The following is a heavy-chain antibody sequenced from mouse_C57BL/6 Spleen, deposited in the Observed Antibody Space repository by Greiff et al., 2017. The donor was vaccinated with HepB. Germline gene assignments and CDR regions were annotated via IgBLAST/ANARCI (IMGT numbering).Heavy chain of an antibody. J-gene: IGHJ1*03. CDR1: GYSFTSYY. D-gene: IGHD4-1*01. CDR2: IYPGSGNT. Sequence: QVQLQQSGPELVKPGASVKISCKASGYSFTSYYIHWVKQRPGQGPEWIGWIYPGSGNTKYNEKFKGKATLTADTSSSTAYMQLSILTSEDSAVYYCARRNWDRYFDVWGTGTTVTVSS. V-gene: IGHV1-66*01. CDR3: ARRNWDRYFDV.